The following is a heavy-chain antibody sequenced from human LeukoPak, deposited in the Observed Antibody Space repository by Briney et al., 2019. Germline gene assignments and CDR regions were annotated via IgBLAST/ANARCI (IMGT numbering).Heavy chain of an antibody. CDR1: GGYFSGYY. CDR3: ARQEAADYDFWSGPDLNWFDP. J-gene: IGHJ5*02. CDR2: INNSGRK. Sequence: KPSATLSLTCAVDGGYFSGYYWSWIRQPPGKGGERIGEINNSGRKNFNPSLTSRVTISLDTSKNQFSLKLSSVTAADTAVYYCARQEAADYDFWSGPDLNWFDPWGQGTLVTVSS. D-gene: IGHD3-3*01. V-gene: IGHV4-34*01.